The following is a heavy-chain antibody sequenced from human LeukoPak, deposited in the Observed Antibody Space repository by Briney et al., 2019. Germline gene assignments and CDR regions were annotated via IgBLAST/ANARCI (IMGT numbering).Heavy chain of an antibody. D-gene: IGHD3-22*01. Sequence: KPSETLSLTCAVYGGSFSGYYWSWIRQPPGKGLEWIGEINHSGSTNYNPSLKSRVTISVATSKNQFSLKLSSVTAADTAVYYCATHPSYYDRIDYWGQGPLVTVSS. CDR2: INHSGST. J-gene: IGHJ4*02. CDR3: ATHPSYYDRIDY. CDR1: GGSFSGYY. V-gene: IGHV4-34*01.